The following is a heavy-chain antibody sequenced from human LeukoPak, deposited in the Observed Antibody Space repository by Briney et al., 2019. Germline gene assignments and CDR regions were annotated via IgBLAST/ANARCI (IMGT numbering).Heavy chain of an antibody. J-gene: IGHJ4*02. V-gene: IGHV4-4*07. D-gene: IGHD4-17*01. CDR2: IYCSGST. Sequence: SETLSLTCPVSGGSISSYYWSWIRQPAGKGLGWIGRIYCSGSTNYNPSLKSRVTMSVDTSKNQFSLKLSSVTAQDTAVYYCARYSYGDYYFDYWGQGTLVTVSS. CDR3: ARYSYGDYYFDY. CDR1: GGSISSYY.